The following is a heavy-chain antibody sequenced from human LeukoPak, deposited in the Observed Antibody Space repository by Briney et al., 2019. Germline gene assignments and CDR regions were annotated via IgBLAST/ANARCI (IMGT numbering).Heavy chain of an antibody. Sequence: GGSLRLSGAASGFTFSSYAMSWVRQAPGKGLEWVSAISGSGGSTYYADSVKGRFTISRDNSKNTLYLQMNSLRAEDTAVYYCAKDYGGNSGNDYWGQGTLVTVSS. CDR1: GFTFSSYA. D-gene: IGHD4-23*01. CDR3: AKDYGGNSGNDY. CDR2: ISGSGGST. V-gene: IGHV3-23*01. J-gene: IGHJ4*02.